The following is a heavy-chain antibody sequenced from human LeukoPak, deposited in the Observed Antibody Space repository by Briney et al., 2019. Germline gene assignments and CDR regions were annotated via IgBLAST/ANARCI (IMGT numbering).Heavy chain of an antibody. CDR1: GYTFTSYG. Sequence: ASVKVSCKASGYTFTSYGINWVRQAPGQRLEWMGWISAYNGDTNYTQKLQGRVTMTTDTSTSTAYMELRSLRSDDTAVYYCARDSHYGSGSYYRAINYYYYMDVWGKGTTVTVSS. V-gene: IGHV1-18*01. D-gene: IGHD3-10*01. CDR3: ARDSHYGSGSYYRAINYYYYMDV. J-gene: IGHJ6*03. CDR2: ISAYNGDT.